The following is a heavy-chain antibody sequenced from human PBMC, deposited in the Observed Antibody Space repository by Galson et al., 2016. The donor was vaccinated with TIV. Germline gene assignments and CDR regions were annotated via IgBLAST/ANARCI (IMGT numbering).Heavy chain of an antibody. J-gene: IGHJ4*02. Sequence: SLRLSCAASGFTVSDYGMHWVRQAPGKGLEWVAVISYEGSEQYSAGAVEGRFTISRDNSKNKLYQQMNSLRSDDTAMYYCAKDPRLYGDYFLHYFDYWGQGTLVTVSS. CDR3: AKDPRLYGDYFLHYFDY. CDR1: GFTVSDYG. V-gene: IGHV3-30*18. CDR2: ISYEGSEQ. D-gene: IGHD4-17*01.